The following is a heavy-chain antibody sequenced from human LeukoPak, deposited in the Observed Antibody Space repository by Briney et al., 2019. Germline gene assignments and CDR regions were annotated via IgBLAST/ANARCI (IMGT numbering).Heavy chain of an antibody. D-gene: IGHD3-22*01. V-gene: IGHV4-59*08. Sequence: SETLSLTCTVSGGSISGYFWSWIRQPPGKGLEWIGYIYYSGSTNYNPSLKSRVTISVDTSKNQFSLKLSSVTAADTALYYCARQQYYYDNSGSWFYYYGMDVWGPGTTVTVSS. J-gene: IGHJ6*02. CDR1: GGSISGYF. CDR3: ARQQYYYDNSGSWFYYYGMDV. CDR2: IYYSGST.